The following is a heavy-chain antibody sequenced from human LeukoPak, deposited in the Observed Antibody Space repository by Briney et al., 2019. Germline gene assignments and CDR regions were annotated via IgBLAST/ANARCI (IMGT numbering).Heavy chain of an antibody. Sequence: SETLSLTCAVYGGSFSGYYWGWIRQPPGKGLEWIGEINHSGSTNYNPSLKSRVTISVDTSKNQFSLKLSSVTAADTAVYYCARVEVTDDYWGQGTLVTVSS. CDR1: GGSFSGYY. J-gene: IGHJ4*02. V-gene: IGHV4-34*01. CDR3: ARVEVTDDY. CDR2: INHSGST. D-gene: IGHD1-1*01.